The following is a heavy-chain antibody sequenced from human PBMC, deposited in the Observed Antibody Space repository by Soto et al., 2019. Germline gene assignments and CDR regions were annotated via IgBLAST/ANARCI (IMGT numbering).Heavy chain of an antibody. CDR1: GYTLTELS. CDR3: AGILPRGRYYYGMDV. CDR2: FDPEDGET. Sequence: ASVKVSCKVSGYTLTELSMHWVRQAPGKGLEWMGGFDPEDGETIYAQKFQGRVTMTEDTSTDTAYMELSSLGSEDTAVYYCAGILPRGRYYYGMDVWGQGTTVTVSS. D-gene: IGHD1-20*01. J-gene: IGHJ6*02. V-gene: IGHV1-24*01.